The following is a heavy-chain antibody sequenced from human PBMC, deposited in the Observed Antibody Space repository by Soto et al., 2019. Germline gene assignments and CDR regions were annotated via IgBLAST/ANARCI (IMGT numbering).Heavy chain of an antibody. V-gene: IGHV3-48*02. CDR3: ARERPPVYLGWFDP. J-gene: IGHJ5*02. Sequence: GGSLRLSWAASGFTFSSYSMNWVRQAPGKGLEWVSYISSSSSTIYYADSVKGRFTISGDNAKNSLYLQMNSLRDEDTAVYYCARERPPVYLGWFDPWGQGTLVTVPQ. CDR2: ISSSSSTI. D-gene: IGHD3-10*01. CDR1: GFTFSSYS.